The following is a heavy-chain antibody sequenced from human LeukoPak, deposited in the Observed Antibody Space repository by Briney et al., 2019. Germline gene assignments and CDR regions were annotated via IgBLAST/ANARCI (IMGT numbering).Heavy chain of an antibody. CDR1: GFTFSDYN. V-gene: IGHV3-11*01. D-gene: IGHD3-10*01. CDR3: ARDSGPDYYYYYMDV. CDR2: ISRSGSTK. J-gene: IGHJ6*03. Sequence: GGSLRLSCAASGFTFSDYNMRWIRQAPGKGLEWVSSISRSGSTKYYADSVKGRFTISRDNAKNSLFLQMNSLRAEDTALYHCARDSGPDYYYYYMDVWGKGTTVTISS.